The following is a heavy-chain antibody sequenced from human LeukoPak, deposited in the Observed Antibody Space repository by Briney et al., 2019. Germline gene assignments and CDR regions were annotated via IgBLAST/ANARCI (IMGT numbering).Heavy chain of an antibody. V-gene: IGHV4-59*08. J-gene: IGHJ2*01. CDR1: GGSISSNY. Sequence: SETLSLTCTVSGGSISSNYWSWIRQPPGKGLEWIGYIYSSGSTNYNPSLKSRVTISVDTSKSQFSLKLSSVTAADTAVYYCASGMLDLWGRGTLVTVSS. D-gene: IGHD1-14*01. CDR3: ASGMLDL. CDR2: IYSSGST.